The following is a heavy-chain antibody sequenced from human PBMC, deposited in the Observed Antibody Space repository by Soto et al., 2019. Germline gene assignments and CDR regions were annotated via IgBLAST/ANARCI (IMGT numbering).Heavy chain of an antibody. J-gene: IGHJ6*02. V-gene: IGHV3-30-3*01. CDR1: GFTFSSYA. D-gene: IGHD2-2*01. CDR2: ISYDGSNK. CDR3: ARDQSLVPAARTPPQDYYYYGMDV. Sequence: GGSLRLSCAASGFTFSSYAMHWVRQAPGKGLEWVAVISYDGSNKYYADSVKGRFTISRDNSKNTLYLQMNSLRAEDTAVYYCARDQSLVPAARTPPQDYYYYGMDVWGQGTTVTVSS.